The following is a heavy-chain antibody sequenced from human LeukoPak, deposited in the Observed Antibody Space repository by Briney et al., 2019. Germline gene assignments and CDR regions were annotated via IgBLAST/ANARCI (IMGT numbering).Heavy chain of an antibody. D-gene: IGHD1-26*01. J-gene: IGHJ4*02. CDR1: GFTFSSYS. CDR3: AIAQYSGSSPFDY. CDR2: ISSSRSTI. Sequence: GGSLTLSCAASGFTFSSYSMNWVRQAPGKGLEWVSYISSSRSTIYYADSVRGRFTISRDNAKNSLYLQMNSLRAEDTAVYYCAIAQYSGSSPFDYWGQGTLVTVSS. V-gene: IGHV3-48*01.